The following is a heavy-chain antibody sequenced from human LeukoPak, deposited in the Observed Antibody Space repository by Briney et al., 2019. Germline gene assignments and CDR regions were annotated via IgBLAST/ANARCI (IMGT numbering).Heavy chain of an antibody. CDR3: ATGVTTIDY. D-gene: IGHD4-17*01. CDR1: GFTFSNYR. J-gene: IGHJ4*02. CDR2: ISSSSSAI. Sequence: GGSLRLSCAASGFTFSNYRMNWVRQAPGKGLEWVSYISSSSSAIYYTDSVKGRFTISRDNAKNSLYLQMNSLRDEDTAVYYCATGVTTIDYWGQGTLVTVSS. V-gene: IGHV3-48*02.